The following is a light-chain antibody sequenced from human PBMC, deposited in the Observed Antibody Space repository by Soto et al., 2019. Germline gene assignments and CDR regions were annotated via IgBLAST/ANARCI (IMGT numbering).Light chain of an antibody. Sequence: QSALTQPPSASGSPGQSVTISCTGTSSDVGGYNYVSWYQQHPGKAPKLMIYEVSKRPSGVPDRFSGSKSGNTASLTVSGLQAEDEADYYCNSYAGTSNVFGTGTKLTVL. CDR1: SSDVGGYNY. J-gene: IGLJ1*01. V-gene: IGLV2-8*01. CDR3: NSYAGTSNV. CDR2: EVS.